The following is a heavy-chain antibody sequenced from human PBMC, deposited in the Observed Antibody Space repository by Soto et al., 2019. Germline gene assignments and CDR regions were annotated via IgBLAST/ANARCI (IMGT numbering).Heavy chain of an antibody. CDR2: IIPIFGTP. Sequence: QVQLVQSGAEVKKSGSSVKVSCKASGGTFSSYAISWVRQAPGQGLEWMGGIIPIFGTPNYAQKFQGRVTNTAEKYTSTAYMELSTLRCEDTAVYYCAKGVYSSSWDEAFDIWGQGTMVTVSS. CDR3: AKGVYSSSWDEAFDI. D-gene: IGHD6-13*01. V-gene: IGHV1-69*06. CDR1: GGTFSSYA. J-gene: IGHJ3*02.